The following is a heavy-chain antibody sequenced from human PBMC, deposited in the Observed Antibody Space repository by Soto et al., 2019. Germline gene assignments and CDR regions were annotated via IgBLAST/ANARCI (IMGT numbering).Heavy chain of an antibody. V-gene: IGHV3-48*01. Sequence: EMQLVESGKTLVQPGGSLRLSCAASGFTFSDYNMNWVRQAPGKGLEWVSSISRSSDTIYYADSVKGRFTISRDNAKNSPYLQLHILRAEDRPAYYCAIASGYSGSAASILAPEYWGQGTLVTVSS. D-gene: IGHD5-12*01. CDR1: GFTFSDYN. CDR2: ISRSSDTI. CDR3: AIASGYSGSAASILAPEY. J-gene: IGHJ4*02.